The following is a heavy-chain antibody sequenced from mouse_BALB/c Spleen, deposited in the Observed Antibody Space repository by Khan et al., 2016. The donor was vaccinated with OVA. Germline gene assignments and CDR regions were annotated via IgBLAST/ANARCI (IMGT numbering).Heavy chain of an antibody. V-gene: IGHV3-2*02. CDR3: ARVYGGDFDY. Sequence: EVQLQESGPGLVKPSQSLSLTCTVTGYSITSDYAWNWIRQFPGNKLEWMGYISYSGKTKYNPSLKSRISVTRDTSKNQIFLQLNSVTAEDTATYYCARVYGGDFDYWGKGTTLTVAS. J-gene: IGHJ2*01. CDR1: GYSITSDYA. D-gene: IGHD2-10*02. CDR2: ISYSGKT.